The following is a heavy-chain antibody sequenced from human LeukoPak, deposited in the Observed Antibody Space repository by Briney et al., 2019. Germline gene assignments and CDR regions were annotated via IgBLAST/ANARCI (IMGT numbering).Heavy chain of an antibody. CDR1: GFTFSSYD. CDR2: IGTAGDT. D-gene: IGHD3-10*01. Sequence: LAGGSLRLSCAASGFTFSSYDMHWVRQATGKGLEWVSAIGTAGDTYYPGSVKGRFTISRENAKNSLYLQMNSLRAGDTAVYYCARSGWFGAFDIWGQGTMVTVSS. CDR3: ARSGWFGAFDI. V-gene: IGHV3-13*01. J-gene: IGHJ3*02.